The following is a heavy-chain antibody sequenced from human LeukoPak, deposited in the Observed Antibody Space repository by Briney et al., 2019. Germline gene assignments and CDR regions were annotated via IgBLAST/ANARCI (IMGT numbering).Heavy chain of an antibody. J-gene: IGHJ4*02. CDR1: GYTFITSG. V-gene: IGHV1-18*01. D-gene: IGHD2-21*02. Sequence: ASVKVSCKASGYTFITSGITWVRQAPGHGLKWMGWISPFNGKTRSAEEFQDRLTMTTNTPTRTAYMVLRSLRSDDTAVYYCVRDRDATPDDVRDYWGQGTLVTVSS. CDR2: ISPFNGKT. CDR3: VRDRDATPDDVRDY.